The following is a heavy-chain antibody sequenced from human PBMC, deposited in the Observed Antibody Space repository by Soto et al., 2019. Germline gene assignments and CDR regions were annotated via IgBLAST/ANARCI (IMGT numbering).Heavy chain of an antibody. CDR2: ISYDGRNK. J-gene: IGHJ6*02. CDR3: AKVTFSGDYYYFYGMDV. V-gene: IGHV3-30*18. D-gene: IGHD1-26*01. CDR1: VFTFSGYG. Sequence: PGGSLRLSCAASVFTFSGYGMHWVRQAPGKGLDWVAVISYDGRNKFYADSVKGRFTISRDNSENMVYLQMNSLRPEDTGLYYCAKVTFSGDYYYFYGMDVWGQGTTVTVSS.